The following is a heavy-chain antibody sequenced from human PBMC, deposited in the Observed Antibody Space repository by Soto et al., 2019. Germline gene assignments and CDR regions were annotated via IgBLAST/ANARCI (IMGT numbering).Heavy chain of an antibody. CDR3: ARLKRAAPPTDY. J-gene: IGHJ4*02. D-gene: IGHD2-15*01. CDR2: IIPILGIA. CDR1: GGTFSSYT. V-gene: IGHV1-69*02. Sequence: QVQLVQSGAEVKKPGSSVKVSCKASGGTFSSYTISWVRQAPGQGLEGMGRIIPILGIANYAQKFQGRVTITADKSTRTAYMELSSLRSADTAVYYCARLKRAAPPTDYWGQGTLVTVSS.